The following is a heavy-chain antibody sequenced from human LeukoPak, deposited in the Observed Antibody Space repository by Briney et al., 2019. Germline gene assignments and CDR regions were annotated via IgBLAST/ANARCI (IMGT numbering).Heavy chain of an antibody. V-gene: IGHV1-18*04. CDR1: GYSFTSYG. D-gene: IGHD2-21*02. CDR2: ISAYNGNT. CDR3: ARDPALECGGDCYSFGLDY. Sequence: GASVKVSCTASGYSFTSYGISWVRQAPGQGLEWMGWISAYNGNTNYAQKLQGRVTMTTDTSTSTAYMELRSLRSDDTAVYYCARDPALECGGDCYSFGLDYWGQGTLVTVSS. J-gene: IGHJ4*02.